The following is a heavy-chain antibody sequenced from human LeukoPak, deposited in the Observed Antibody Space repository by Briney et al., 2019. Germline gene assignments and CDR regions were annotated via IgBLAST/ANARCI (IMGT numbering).Heavy chain of an antibody. CDR1: GFPLSTYW. CDR2: ISADGRST. CDR3: ARGLRDRYGMDV. J-gene: IGHJ6*02. Sequence: GGSLRLSCAAFGFPLSTYWMHWVRQAPGKGLVWVSRISADGRSTTYADSVKGRFTISRDNAKNTLYLQMNSLRVEDTAMYYCARGLRDRYGMDVWGQGTTVTVSS. V-gene: IGHV3-74*01.